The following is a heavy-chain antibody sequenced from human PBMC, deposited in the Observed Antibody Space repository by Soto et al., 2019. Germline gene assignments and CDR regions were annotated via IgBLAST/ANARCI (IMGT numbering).Heavy chain of an antibody. V-gene: IGHV1-69*06. J-gene: IGHJ6*02. D-gene: IGHD3-3*01. Sequence: QVQLGQSGAEVKKPGSSVKVSAKASGGTFSSYSITWVRQSPGQGLEWMGGLIPNFGTANYAQKFQGRVTITAYKSTSTAYMELSRLISEDTAVYYCAATYYDFWSGYSTSYYYYGMDVWGQGTTVTVSS. CDR1: GGTFSSYS. CDR3: AATYYDFWSGYSTSYYYYGMDV. CDR2: LIPNFGTA.